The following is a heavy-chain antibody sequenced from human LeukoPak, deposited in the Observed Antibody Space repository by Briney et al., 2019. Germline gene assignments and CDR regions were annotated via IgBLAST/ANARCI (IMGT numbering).Heavy chain of an antibody. CDR3: ARGARWLQRDAFDI. CDR1: GGSFSGYY. Sequence: PSETLSLTCAVYGGSFSGYYWSWIRQPPGKGLDWIGEINHSGSTNYNPSLKSRVTISVDTSKNQFSLKLSSVTAADTAVYYCARGARWLQRDAFDIWGQGTMVTVSS. D-gene: IGHD5-24*01. V-gene: IGHV4-34*01. J-gene: IGHJ3*02. CDR2: INHSGST.